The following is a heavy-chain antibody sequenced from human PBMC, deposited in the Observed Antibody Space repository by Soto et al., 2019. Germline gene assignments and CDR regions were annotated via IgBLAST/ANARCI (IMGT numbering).Heavy chain of an antibody. Sequence: SETLSLTCTVSGGSISGGVYYWSWIRQPPGKGLEWIGYIYDSGSTYYNPSLKSRVTISVDTSKNQFSLRLSSVTAADTAVYYCAREIIPLTTDWYFDLWGRGTLVTVS. CDR1: GGSISGGVYY. J-gene: IGHJ2*01. D-gene: IGHD4-17*01. CDR3: AREIIPLTTDWYFDL. V-gene: IGHV4-30-4*01. CDR2: IYDSGST.